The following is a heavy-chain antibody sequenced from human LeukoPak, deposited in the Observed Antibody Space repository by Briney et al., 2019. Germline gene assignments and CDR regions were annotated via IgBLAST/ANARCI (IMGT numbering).Heavy chain of an antibody. CDR2: IGTAGDT. CDR3: VRDGDGLDV. D-gene: IGHD3-16*01. CDR1: GFIFSSYD. J-gene: IGHJ6*02. V-gene: IGHV3-13*01. Sequence: AGSLRLSCAASGFIFSSYDMQWVRQAPGKRLEWVSAIGTAGDTNYSGSVRGRFTISRENAKISLYLQMNSLRAGDTAVYYCVRDGDGLDVWGQGTTVIVSS.